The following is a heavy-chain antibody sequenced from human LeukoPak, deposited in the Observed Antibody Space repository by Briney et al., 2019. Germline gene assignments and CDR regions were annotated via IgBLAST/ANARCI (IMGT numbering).Heavy chain of an antibody. CDR2: INPDSGGT. J-gene: IGHJ4*02. Sequence: ASVKVSCKASGYTFTDYYMHWVRQAPGQGLEWMGWINPDSGGTNYAQNFQGRVTMTRDTSISTAYMDLSRLRYDDTAVYYYARGFSYLDNWGQGTLVTVSS. V-gene: IGHV1-2*02. D-gene: IGHD2/OR15-2a*01. CDR1: GYTFTDYY. CDR3: ARGFSYLDN.